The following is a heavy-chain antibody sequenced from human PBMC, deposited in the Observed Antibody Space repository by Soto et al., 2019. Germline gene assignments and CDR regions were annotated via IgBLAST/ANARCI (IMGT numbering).Heavy chain of an antibody. Sequence: SVKVSCKASGDTLSSYAINWVRQDHGQGLEWMGGIIPMFGTANYAQKFKGRVTITAGESTSTVYMELSSLRSEDTAVYYCARVGPAHYYDSSGYYSPLDYWGQGTLVTVSS. J-gene: IGHJ4*02. V-gene: IGHV1-69*13. CDR2: IIPMFGTA. CDR3: ARVGPAHYYDSSGYYSPLDY. CDR1: GDTLSSYA. D-gene: IGHD3-22*01.